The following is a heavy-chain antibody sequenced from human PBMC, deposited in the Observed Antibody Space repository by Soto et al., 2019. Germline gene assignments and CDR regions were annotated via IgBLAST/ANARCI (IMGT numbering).Heavy chain of an antibody. Sequence: EVQLLESGGGLVQPGGSLRLSCAASGFTFSTYAMSWVRQAPGKGLEWVSTISDSGDSTYYADSVKGRFTISRDNSKNTLFLHMNRLRAEDTAPFYCAKSTSSWYASYFDSWGQGTLVTVSS. CDR3: AKSTSSWYASYFDS. D-gene: IGHD6-13*01. CDR1: GFTFSTYA. V-gene: IGHV3-23*01. CDR2: ISDSGDST. J-gene: IGHJ4*02.